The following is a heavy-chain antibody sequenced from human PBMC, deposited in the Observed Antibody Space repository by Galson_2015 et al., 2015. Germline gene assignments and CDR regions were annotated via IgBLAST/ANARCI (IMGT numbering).Heavy chain of an antibody. D-gene: IGHD6-13*01. CDR1: GDSVSSNCAA. J-gene: IGHJ6*02. CDR2: TYYRSKWYN. V-gene: IGHV6-1*01. Sequence: CAISGDSVSSNCAAWNWIRQSPSRGLEWLGRTYYRSKWYNDYAVSVKSRITINPDTSKNQFSLQLNSVTPEDTAVYYCARGYEQLEYYYYGMDVWGQGTTVTVSS. CDR3: ARGYEQLEYYYYGMDV.